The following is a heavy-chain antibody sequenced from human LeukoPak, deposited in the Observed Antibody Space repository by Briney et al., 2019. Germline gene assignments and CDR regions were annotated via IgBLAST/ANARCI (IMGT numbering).Heavy chain of an antibody. J-gene: IGHJ3*02. CDR1: GGTFSSYA. CDR2: IIPIFGTA. CDR3: AGDYPYDAFDI. Sequence: SVKVSCKASGGTFSSYAISWVRQAPGQGLEWMGGIIPIFGTANYAQKFQGRVTITADESTSTAYMELSSLRSDDTAVYYCAGDYPYDAFDIWGQGTMVTVSS. V-gene: IGHV1-69*13.